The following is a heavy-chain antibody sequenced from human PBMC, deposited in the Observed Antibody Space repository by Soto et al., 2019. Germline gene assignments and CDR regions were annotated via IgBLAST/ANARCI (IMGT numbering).Heavy chain of an antibody. D-gene: IGHD3-10*01. CDR2: ISYDGSNK. Sequence: GGSLRLSCAASGFTFSSYAMHWVRQAPGKGLEWVAVISYDGSNKYYAGSVKGRFTISRDNSKNTLYLQMNSLRAEDTAVYYCSRDLWRGQSRYYYYGMDVWGQGTTVTVSS. CDR3: SRDLWRGQSRYYYYGMDV. V-gene: IGHV3-30-3*01. J-gene: IGHJ6*02. CDR1: GFTFSSYA.